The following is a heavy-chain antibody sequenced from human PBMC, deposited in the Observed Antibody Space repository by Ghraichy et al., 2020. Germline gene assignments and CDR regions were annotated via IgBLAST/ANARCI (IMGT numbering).Heavy chain of an antibody. CDR2: IKQDGSEK. CDR3: ARDSLWFGESPDAFDI. V-gene: IGHV3-7*01. CDR1: GFTFSSYW. Sequence: GGSLRLSCAASGFTFSSYWMSWVRQAPGKGLEWVANIKQDGSEKYYVDSVKGRFTISRDNAKNSLYLQMNSLRAEDTAVYYCARDSLWFGESPDAFDIWGQGTMVTVSS. J-gene: IGHJ3*02. D-gene: IGHD3-10*01.